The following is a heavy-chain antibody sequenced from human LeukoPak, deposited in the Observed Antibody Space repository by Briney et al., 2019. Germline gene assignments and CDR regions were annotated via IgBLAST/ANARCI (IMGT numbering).Heavy chain of an antibody. CDR2: LSTSSIYI. J-gene: IGHJ4*02. CDR1: GFTFSSYG. D-gene: IGHD1-26*01. Sequence: GGSLRLSCAASGFTFSSYGMHWVRQAPGKGLEWVSSLSTSSIYIYYADSVKGRFTISRDNAKNSLYLQMNSLRAEDTALYYCTRDPSNSGSYSRLDYWGQGTLVTVSS. CDR3: TRDPSNSGSYSRLDY. V-gene: IGHV3-21*01.